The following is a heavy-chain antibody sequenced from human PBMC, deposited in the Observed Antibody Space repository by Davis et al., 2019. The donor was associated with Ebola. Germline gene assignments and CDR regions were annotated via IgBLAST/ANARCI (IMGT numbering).Heavy chain of an antibody. V-gene: IGHV3-23*01. D-gene: IGHD6-13*01. J-gene: IGHJ4*02. CDR2: IGGDSFGT. CDR1: GFTFNNYA. CDR3: ASFQLIAAAEGY. Sequence: PGGSLRLSCIASGFTFNNYAMNWVRQAPGKGLEWVSSIGGDSFGTAYADSVKGRFTISRDSSKNTLYLQMNNLRAEDTAVYYCASFQLIAAAEGYWGQGTLVTVSS.